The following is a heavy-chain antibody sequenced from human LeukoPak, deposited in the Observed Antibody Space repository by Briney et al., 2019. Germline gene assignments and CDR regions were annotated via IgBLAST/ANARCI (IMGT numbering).Heavy chain of an antibody. D-gene: IGHD3-10*01. CDR1: GFSVYSNY. Sequence: SGGSLRLSCAASGFSVYSNYMTWVRQAPGKGLEWVSYISSSRTTSYADSVKGRFTISRDNAKNSLYLQMNSLRAEDTAVYYCARDLEGSGSFYRPSYDYWGQGTLVTVSS. V-gene: IGHV3-69-1*01. CDR2: ISSSRTT. CDR3: ARDLEGSGSFYRPSYDY. J-gene: IGHJ4*02.